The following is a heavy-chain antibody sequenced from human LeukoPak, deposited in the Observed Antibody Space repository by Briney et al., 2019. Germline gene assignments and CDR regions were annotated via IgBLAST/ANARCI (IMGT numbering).Heavy chain of an antibody. Sequence: GRSLRLSCAAPGFTFSSYGMHWVRQAPGKGLEWVAVISYDGSNKYYADSVKGRFTISRDNSNNTLYLQMNSLRAEDTAVYYCAKGELPYAFDIWGQGTMVTVSS. J-gene: IGHJ3*02. V-gene: IGHV3-30*18. CDR2: ISYDGSNK. CDR3: AKGELPYAFDI. D-gene: IGHD1-1*01. CDR1: GFTFSSYG.